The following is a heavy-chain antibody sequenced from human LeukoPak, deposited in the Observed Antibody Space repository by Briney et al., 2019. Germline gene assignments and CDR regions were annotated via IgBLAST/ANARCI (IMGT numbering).Heavy chain of an antibody. J-gene: IGHJ4*02. CDR1: GGSIHRSSYQ. V-gene: IGHV4-39*01. D-gene: IGHD2-2*01. CDR2: ISYSGST. Sequence: SETLSLTCTVSGGSIHRSSYQWGWIRPPPGKGLEWIGSISYSGSTYYKPSLKSRVTVSVDTSKNQFSLKLSSVTAADTAVYFCARIPIVIVPAYFDSWGRGTLVTVSS. CDR3: ARIPIVIVPAYFDS.